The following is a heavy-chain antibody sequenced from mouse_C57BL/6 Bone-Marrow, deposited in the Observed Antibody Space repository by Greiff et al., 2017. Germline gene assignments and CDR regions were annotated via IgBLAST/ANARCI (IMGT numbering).Heavy chain of an antibody. CDR2: ISSGGDYI. D-gene: IGHD2-3*01. V-gene: IGHV5-9-1*02. CDR1: GFTFSSYA. Sequence: DVKLVEFGEGLVKPGGSLKLSCAASGFTFSSYAMSWVRQTPEKRLEWVAYISSGGDYIYYADTVKGRFTISRDNARNTLYLQMSSLKSEDTAMYYCTRGYDGYYAYYAMDDWGQGTSVTVSS. J-gene: IGHJ4*01. CDR3: TRGYDGYYAYYAMDD.